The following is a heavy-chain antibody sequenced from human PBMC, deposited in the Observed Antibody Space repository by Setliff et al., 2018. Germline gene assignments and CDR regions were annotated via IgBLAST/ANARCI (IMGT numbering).Heavy chain of an antibody. J-gene: IGHJ4*02. Sequence: LRLSCVATGFSFRNCWVSWVRQAPGKGLEWLASINPDGSEKYYVDSVKGRFTISRDNAKNSLSLQMNSLRTEDTAVYYCFGAGTCSYWGQGTLVTVSS. CDR3: FGAGTCSY. D-gene: IGHD3-10*01. CDR2: INPDGSEK. V-gene: IGHV3-7*01. CDR1: GFSFRNCW.